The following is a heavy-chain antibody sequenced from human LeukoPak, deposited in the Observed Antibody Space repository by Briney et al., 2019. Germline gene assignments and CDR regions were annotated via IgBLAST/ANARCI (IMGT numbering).Heavy chain of an antibody. J-gene: IGHJ6*03. CDR2: IFTSGIT. Sequence: PSETLSLTCTVSGGSISIYYWNWIRQPAGKGLEWIGRIFTSGITNYNPSLKSRVTMSVDTSKNQFSLKLSSVTAADTAVYYCARESSGSYYNSLGYMDVWGKGTTVTVSS. CDR3: ARESSGSYYNSLGYMDV. V-gene: IGHV4-4*07. CDR1: GGSISIYY. D-gene: IGHD3-10*01.